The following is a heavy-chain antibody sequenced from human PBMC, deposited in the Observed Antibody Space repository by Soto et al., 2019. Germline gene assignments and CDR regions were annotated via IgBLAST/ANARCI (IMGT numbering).Heavy chain of an antibody. CDR2: MYYSGAT. Sequence: QLQLQESGPGLVKPSETLSLACTVSGGSISSNSYYWDWIRQPPGKGLEWIGSMYYSGATYHNPSLQSRVTISVDTSKTQFSRHLSSVTAADTALYYCARHAAYDSVWGKSDGSDYWGQGTLVTVSS. J-gene: IGHJ4*02. CDR3: ARHAAYDSVWGKSDGSDY. CDR1: GGSISSNSYY. V-gene: IGHV4-39*01. D-gene: IGHD3-16*01.